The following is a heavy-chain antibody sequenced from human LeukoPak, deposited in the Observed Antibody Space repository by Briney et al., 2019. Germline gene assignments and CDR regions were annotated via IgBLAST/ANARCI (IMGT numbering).Heavy chain of an antibody. J-gene: IGHJ4*02. CDR3: ARERWSGSYYRD. Sequence: SETLSLTCAVYGGSFSGYYWSWIRQPPGKGLEWRGEINQSVTTNYNPSLKSRVTISGGTSMNQFSLKLTSVTAADTAAYYCARERWSGSYYRDWGQGTLVTVSS. CDR1: GGSFSGYY. D-gene: IGHD1-26*01. CDR2: INQSVTT. V-gene: IGHV4-34*01.